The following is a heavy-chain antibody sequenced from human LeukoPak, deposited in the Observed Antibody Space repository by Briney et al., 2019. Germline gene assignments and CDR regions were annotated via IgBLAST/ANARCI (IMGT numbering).Heavy chain of an antibody. CDR1: GFKFTNYA. J-gene: IGHJ3*01. V-gene: IGHV3-23*01. CDR2: IGGSGVTK. CDR3: ARGASSWEYTTFDV. Sequence: GGSLRLSCAASGFKFTNYAMHWVRQAPGKGLEWVSTIGGSGVTKFYADSVAGRFTISRDNANNALFLQMNNLRAEDMAIYYCARGASSWEYTTFDVWGQGAIVTVSS. D-gene: IGHD6-13*01.